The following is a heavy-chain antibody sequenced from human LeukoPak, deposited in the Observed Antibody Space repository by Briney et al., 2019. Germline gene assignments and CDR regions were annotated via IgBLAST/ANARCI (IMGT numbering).Heavy chain of an antibody. V-gene: IGHV3-21*01. CDR3: ARSERSSFDAFDI. CDR1: RFTFSSYS. Sequence: GGSLRLSCAASRFTFSSYSMNWVRQAPGKGLEWVSSISSSSSYIYYADSVKGRFTISRDNAKNSLYLQMNSLRAEDTAVYYCARSERSSFDAFDIWGQGTMVTVSS. D-gene: IGHD6-13*01. J-gene: IGHJ3*02. CDR2: ISSSSSYI.